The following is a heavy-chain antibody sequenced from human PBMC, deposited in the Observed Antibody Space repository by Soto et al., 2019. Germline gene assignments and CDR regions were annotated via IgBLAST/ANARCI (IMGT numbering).Heavy chain of an antibody. J-gene: IGHJ4*02. Sequence: ASVKVCCKASGYTFTSYGMHWVRQSPGQRLEWMGWINAGNGNTKYSQKFQGRVTITRDTSASTAYMELSSLRSEDTAVYYCARDGRRVGIRWYETRFDYWGQGTLVTVSS. CDR2: INAGNGNT. V-gene: IGHV1-3*01. D-gene: IGHD6-13*01. CDR1: GYTFTSYG. CDR3: ARDGRRVGIRWYETRFDY.